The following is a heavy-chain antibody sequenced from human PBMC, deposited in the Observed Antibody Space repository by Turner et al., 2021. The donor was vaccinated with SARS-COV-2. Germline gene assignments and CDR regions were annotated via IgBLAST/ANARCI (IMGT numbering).Heavy chain of an antibody. CDR3: ARFPYYYVSSAYPAYGMDV. V-gene: IGHV4-39*01. J-gene: IGHJ6*02. CDR1: GGSISSSSYY. D-gene: IGHD3-22*01. Sequence: QLQLQESGPGLVKPSETLSLTCTVSGGSISSSSYYWGWIRQPPGKGLEWIGSIYYSGSTYYNPSLKSRVTISVDTSKNQFSLKLSSVTAADTAVYYCARFPYYYVSSAYPAYGMDVWGQGTTVTVSS. CDR2: IYYSGST.